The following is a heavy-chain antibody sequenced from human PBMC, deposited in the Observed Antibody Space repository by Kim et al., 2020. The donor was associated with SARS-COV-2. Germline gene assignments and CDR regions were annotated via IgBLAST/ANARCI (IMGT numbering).Heavy chain of an antibody. CDR2: INPNSGGT. CDR3: ASRAGGTYYYYYYTMDV. Sequence: ASVKVSCKASGYTFTGYYMHWVRQAPGQGLEWMGWINPNSGGTNYAQKFQGRVTMTRDTSISTAYMELSRLRSDDTAVYYCASRAGGTYYYYYYTMDVWGQGTTVTVSS. V-gene: IGHV1-2*02. CDR1: GYTFTGYY. J-gene: IGHJ6*02. D-gene: IGHD3-16*01.